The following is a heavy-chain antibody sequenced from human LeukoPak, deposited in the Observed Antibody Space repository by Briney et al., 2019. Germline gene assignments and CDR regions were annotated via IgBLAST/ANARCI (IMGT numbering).Heavy chain of an antibody. Sequence: PSETLSLTCTVSGGSISSYYWSWIRQPPGKGLEWIGYIYYSGSTNYNPSLKSRVTISVDTSKNQFSLKLSSVTAADTAVYYCARYSGYDYPYYYYYYMDVWGKGTTVTVSS. CDR3: ARYSGYDYPYYYYYYMDV. CDR2: IYYSGST. V-gene: IGHV4-59*12. J-gene: IGHJ6*03. D-gene: IGHD5-12*01. CDR1: GGSISSYY.